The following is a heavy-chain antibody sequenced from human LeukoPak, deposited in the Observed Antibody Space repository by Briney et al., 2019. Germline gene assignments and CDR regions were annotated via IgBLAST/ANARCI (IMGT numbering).Heavy chain of an antibody. CDR2: IYYSGST. V-gene: IGHV4-39*07. CDR3: ARDWRGYSYGLFPRAFDI. J-gene: IGHJ3*02. D-gene: IGHD5-18*01. CDR1: GGSLSSSSYY. Sequence: PSETLSLTCTVSGGSLSSSSYYWGWIRQPPGKGLEWIGSIYYSGSTYYNPSLKSRVTISVDTSKNQFSLKLSSVTAADTAVYYCARDWRGYSYGLFPRAFDIWGQGTMVTVSS.